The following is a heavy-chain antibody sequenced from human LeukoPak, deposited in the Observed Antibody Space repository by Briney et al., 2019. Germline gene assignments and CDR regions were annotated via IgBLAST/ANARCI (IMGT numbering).Heavy chain of an antibody. CDR3: AKDGYSSSWYGINWFDP. Sequence: ETLSLTCAVYGGSFSGYYWSWVRQAPGKGLEWVSAISGSGGSTYYADSVKGRFTISRDNSKNTLYLQMNSLRAEDTAVYYCAKDGYSSSWYGINWFDPWGQGTLVTVSS. CDR1: GGSFSGYY. CDR2: ISGSGGST. V-gene: IGHV3-23*01. J-gene: IGHJ5*02. D-gene: IGHD6-13*01.